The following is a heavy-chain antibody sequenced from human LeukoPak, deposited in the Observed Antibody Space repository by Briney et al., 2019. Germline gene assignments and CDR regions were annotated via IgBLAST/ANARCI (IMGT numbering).Heavy chain of an antibody. V-gene: IGHV3-53*01. CDR2: IYSGGST. J-gene: IGHJ4*02. CDR1: GFTVSSNY. D-gene: IGHD6-19*01. Sequence: GGSLRLSCAASGFTVSSNYMSWVRQAPGKGLEWVSVIYSGGSTYYADSVKGRFTISRDNSKNTLYLQMNSLRAEDTAVYYCASIKVAVAGSGAWGQGTLDTVSS. CDR3: ASIKVAVAGSGA.